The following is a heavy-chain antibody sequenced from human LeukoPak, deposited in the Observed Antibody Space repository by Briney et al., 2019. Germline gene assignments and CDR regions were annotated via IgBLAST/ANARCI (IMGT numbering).Heavy chain of an antibody. V-gene: IGHV3-30*04. D-gene: IGHD1-26*01. J-gene: IGHJ6*03. Sequence: GGSLRLSCAASELTFSSYGVHWGRQAPGKGLEWVAVISYDGANEHYADSVKGRFTISRDNSKNTLYLQMNSLRAEDTAIYYCARDSSGYSPFYYMDVWGKGTTVTVSS. CDR2: ISYDGANE. CDR1: ELTFSSYG. CDR3: ARDSSGYSPFYYMDV.